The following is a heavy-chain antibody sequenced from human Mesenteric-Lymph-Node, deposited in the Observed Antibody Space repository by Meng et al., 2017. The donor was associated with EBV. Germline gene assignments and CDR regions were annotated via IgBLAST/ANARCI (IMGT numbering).Heavy chain of an antibody. CDR2: VFHSGTT. CDR3: AKANSSGRSSWFDP. J-gene: IGHJ5*02. D-gene: IGHD3-10*01. CDR1: GGSITTYNW. Sequence: GPGLVTASGTLSLTCSVSGGSITTYNWWSWVRQPPGKGLEWIGEVFHSGTTNSNASLRSRLTISVDKSKNQFSLKLTSVTAADTAVYYCAKANSSGRSSWFDPWGQGTLVTVSS. V-gene: IGHV4-4*02.